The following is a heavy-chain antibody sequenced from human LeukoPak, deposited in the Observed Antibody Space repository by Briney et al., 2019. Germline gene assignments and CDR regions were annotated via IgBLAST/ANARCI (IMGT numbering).Heavy chain of an antibody. CDR2: ISGSGGST. CDR3: AKRLAFGTYTGDY. V-gene: IGHV3-23*01. CDR1: GFTFSTYG. J-gene: IGHJ4*02. Sequence: PGGSLRLSCVVSGFTFSTYGMRWVRQAPGKGLEWVSSISGSGGSTYYADSVKGRFTISRDNSKSTLYLQMNSLRAEDTAVYFCAKRLAFGTYTGDYWGQGTLVTVSS. D-gene: IGHD3-16*01.